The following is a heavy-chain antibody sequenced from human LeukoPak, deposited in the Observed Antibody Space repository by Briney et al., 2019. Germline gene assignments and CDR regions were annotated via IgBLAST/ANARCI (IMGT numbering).Heavy chain of an antibody. D-gene: IGHD5-18*01. Sequence: GGSLRLSCTASGFTFTSYAMTWVRQAPGKGLEWVSGISGSGGHTYNADSVEGRFTISRDNSKNTVSLLLSSLGVEDTAVYFCAKDREDSAMISGVFDLWGRGTLVTVSS. CDR3: AKDREDSAMISGVFDL. J-gene: IGHJ2*01. CDR1: GFTFTSYA. V-gene: IGHV3-23*01. CDR2: ISGSGGHT.